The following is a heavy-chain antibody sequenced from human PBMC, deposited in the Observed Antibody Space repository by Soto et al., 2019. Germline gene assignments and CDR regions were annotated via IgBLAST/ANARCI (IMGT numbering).Heavy chain of an antibody. CDR2: VYYTGSP. CDR3: ARSVAVPGAHIDY. Sequence: PSETLSLTCSVSGGSISGSYWSWIRQSPGKGLEWLGSVYYTGSPNYSPSLRSRVSISVDTSKNEFSLRLSSVTAADTAVYFCARSVAVPGAHIDYWGQGTQVPVSS. D-gene: IGHD6-19*01. V-gene: IGHV4-59*01. J-gene: IGHJ4*02. CDR1: GGSISGSY.